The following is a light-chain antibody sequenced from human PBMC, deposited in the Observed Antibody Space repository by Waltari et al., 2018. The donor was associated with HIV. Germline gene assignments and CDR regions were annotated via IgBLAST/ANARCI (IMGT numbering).Light chain of an antibody. CDR2: WAS. Sequence: DIVLTQSPASLVVSLGARATINCKSSQTVLTRSINRNSLAWYQQKPGQPPKLLIDWASNRESGVPDRFSGSGSGTDFTLTISSLQAEDVAIYYCQQYFSSPKTFGPGTKVEV. J-gene: IGKJ1*01. CDR3: QQYFSSPKT. V-gene: IGKV4-1*01. CDR1: QTVLTRSINRNS.